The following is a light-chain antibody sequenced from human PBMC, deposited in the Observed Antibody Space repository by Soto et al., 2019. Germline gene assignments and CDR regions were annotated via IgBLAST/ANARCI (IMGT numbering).Light chain of an antibody. J-gene: IGKJ1*01. CDR1: QSISIW. V-gene: IGKV1-5*03. CDR2: KAS. CDR3: QQYSTYTPRT. Sequence: DIQMSQSPSTLSASVGDRVTITCRASQSISIWLAWYQQEPGKAPKILIYKASSLESGVPSRFSGSGSGTEFTLTISSLQPDDFATYYCQQYSTYTPRTFGQGTKVDI.